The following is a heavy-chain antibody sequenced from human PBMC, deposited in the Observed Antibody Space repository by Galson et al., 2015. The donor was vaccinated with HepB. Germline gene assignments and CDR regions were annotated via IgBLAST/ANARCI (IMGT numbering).Heavy chain of an antibody. CDR1: GYTFTSYD. J-gene: IGHJ5*02. CDR3: VRKLVDIKYCSSTSCYGWFDP. Sequence: SVKVSCKASGYTFTSYDINWVRQATGQGLEWMGWMNPNSGNTGYAQKFQGRVTMTRNTSISTAYMELSSLRSEDTAVYYCVRKLVDIKYCSSTSCYGWFDPWGQGTLVTVSS. V-gene: IGHV1-8*01. CDR2: MNPNSGNT. D-gene: IGHD2-2*01.